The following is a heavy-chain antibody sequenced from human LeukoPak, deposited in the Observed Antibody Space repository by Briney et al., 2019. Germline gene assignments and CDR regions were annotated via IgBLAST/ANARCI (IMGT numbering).Heavy chain of an antibody. Sequence: SETLSLTCAVYGGSFSGYYWSWIRQPPGKGLEWIGEINHSGSTNYNPSLKSRVTISVDTSKNQFSLKLSSVTAADTAVYYCVRGYHAAILGVVKGYFDYWGQGTLVTVSS. CDR2: INHSGST. D-gene: IGHD3-3*01. J-gene: IGHJ4*02. V-gene: IGHV4-34*01. CDR1: GGSFSGYY. CDR3: VRGYHAAILGVVKGYFDY.